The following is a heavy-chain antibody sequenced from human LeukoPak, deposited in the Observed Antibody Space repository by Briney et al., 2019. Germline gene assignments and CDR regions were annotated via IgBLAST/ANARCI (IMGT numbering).Heavy chain of an antibody. Sequence: ASVEVSCKASGYTFTSHGISWVRQAPGQGLEWMGWISPYNGDTNYAQKFQGRVTMTTDTSTRTTYMELRSLRSDDTAIYYCARGRRPGKYFYASGSFDYWGQGTLVTVSS. CDR1: GYTFTSHG. V-gene: IGHV1-18*04. CDR3: ARGRRPGKYFYASGSFDY. CDR2: ISPYNGDT. J-gene: IGHJ4*02. D-gene: IGHD3-10*01.